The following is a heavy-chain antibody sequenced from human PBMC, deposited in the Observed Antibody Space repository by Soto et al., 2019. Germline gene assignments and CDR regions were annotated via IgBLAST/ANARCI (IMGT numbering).Heavy chain of an antibody. Sequence: DVQLLESGGGLVQPGGSLRLSCAASGFSFSSYAMVWVRQAPGKGLEWVAVISARGGSSYFADSVKGRFTLSRDNSKNVLSLEMNSLRAEDTAIYFCAKGSFEYIASVDNWGQGTLVVVSS. J-gene: IGHJ4*02. D-gene: IGHD2-15*01. CDR2: ISARGGSS. V-gene: IGHV3-23*01. CDR1: GFSFSSYA. CDR3: AKGSFEYIASVDN.